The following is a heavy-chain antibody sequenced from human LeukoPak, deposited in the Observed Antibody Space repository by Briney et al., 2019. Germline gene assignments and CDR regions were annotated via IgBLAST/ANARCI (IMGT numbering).Heavy chain of an antibody. Sequence: SETLSLTCTVSGDSISSYYWSWIRQPPGKGLEWIGYIYYSGSTEHNPSLKSRVTMSVDTSKNQFSLKLSSVTAADTAVYYCARARIVGPTNFDYWGQGTLVTVSS. V-gene: IGHV4-59*01. J-gene: IGHJ4*02. D-gene: IGHD1-26*01. CDR3: ARARIVGPTNFDY. CDR1: GDSISSYY. CDR2: IYYSGST.